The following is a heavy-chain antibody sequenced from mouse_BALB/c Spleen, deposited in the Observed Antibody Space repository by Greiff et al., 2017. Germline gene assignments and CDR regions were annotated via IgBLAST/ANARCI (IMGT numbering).Heavy chain of an antibody. D-gene: IGHD1-1*01. V-gene: IGHV2-6-7*02. CDR1: GFSLTGYG. J-gene: IGHJ4*01. CDR3: AREYYGSGGYYAMDY. Sequence: QLQQSGPGLVAPSQSLSITCTVSGFSLTGYGVNWVRQPPGKGLEWLGMIWGDGSTDYNSALKSRLSISKDNSKSQVFLKMNSLQTDDTARYYCAREYYGSGGYYAMDYWGQGTSVTVSS. CDR2: IWGDGST.